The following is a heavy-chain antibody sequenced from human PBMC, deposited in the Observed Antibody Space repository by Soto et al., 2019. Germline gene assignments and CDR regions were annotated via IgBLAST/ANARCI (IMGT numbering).Heavy chain of an antibody. CDR1: GGSIGSYY. J-gene: IGHJ4*02. CDR2: VYSSGST. D-gene: IGHD6-6*01. CDR3: ARGFSSSTFDY. Sequence: SETLSLTCTVSGGSIGSYYWRWIRQPPGKGLEWIGYVYSSGSTTYNPSLKSRVTTTIDTSKNQFSLKLRSVTAADTAVYYCARGFSSSTFDYWGQGTLVTVSS. V-gene: IGHV4-59*01.